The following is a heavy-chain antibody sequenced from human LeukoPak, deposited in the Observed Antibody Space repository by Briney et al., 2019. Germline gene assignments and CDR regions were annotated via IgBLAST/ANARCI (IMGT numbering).Heavy chain of an antibody. V-gene: IGHV3-30*02. CDR2: IRYDGSNK. CDR3: AKTAPAANYYYYMDV. CDR1: GFTFSSYG. J-gene: IGHJ6*03. D-gene: IGHD2-2*01. Sequence: GGSLRLSCAASGFTFSSYGMHWVRQAPGKGLEWVAFIRYDGSNKYYADSVKGRFTISRDNSKNTLYLQMNSLRAEDTAVYYCAKTAPAANYYYYMDVWGKGTTVTVSS.